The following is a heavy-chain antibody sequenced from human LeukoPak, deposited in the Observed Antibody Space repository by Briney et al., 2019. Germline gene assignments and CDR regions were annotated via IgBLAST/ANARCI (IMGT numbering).Heavy chain of an antibody. V-gene: IGHV1-18*01. J-gene: IGHJ4*02. CDR1: GYTFTSYG. Sequence: ASVKVSCKASGYTFTSYGISWVRQAPGQGLEWMGWISGYNGNTVYAQKLQGRVSMTTDTSTSTAYMDLRSLRSDDTAVYYCARDYCNNPTCHTREFDYWGQGTLVTVSS. D-gene: IGHD2/OR15-2a*01. CDR2: ISGYNGNT. CDR3: ARDYCNNPTCHTREFDY.